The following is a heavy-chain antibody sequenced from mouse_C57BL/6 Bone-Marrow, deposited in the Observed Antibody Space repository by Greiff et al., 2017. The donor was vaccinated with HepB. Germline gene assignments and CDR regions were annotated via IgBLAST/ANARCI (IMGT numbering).Heavy chain of an antibody. Sequence: QVQLQQSGAELVRPGASVTLSCKASGYTFTDYEMHWVKQTPVHGLEWIGAIDPETGGTAYNQKFKGKAILTADNSSSTAYMELRSLTSEDSAVYYCTRDTTANWYFDVWGTGTTVTVSS. CDR1: GYTFTDYE. D-gene: IGHD1-2*01. J-gene: IGHJ1*03. V-gene: IGHV1-15*01. CDR3: TRDTTANWYFDV. CDR2: IDPETGGT.